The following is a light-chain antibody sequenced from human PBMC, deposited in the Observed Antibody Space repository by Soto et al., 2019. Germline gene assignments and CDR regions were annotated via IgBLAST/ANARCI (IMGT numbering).Light chain of an antibody. V-gene: IGKV2-28*01. J-gene: IGKJ1*01. CDR2: LGS. Sequence: DIVMTQSPLSLPVTPGEPASISCRSSESLLHSNGYNYLDWYLQKPGQSPQLLIFLGSNRASGVADRFRGSGSGTDFTLKISRVEAEDVGVYYCMQALQTPWTFGQGTKVDI. CDR1: ESLLHSNGYNY. CDR3: MQALQTPWT.